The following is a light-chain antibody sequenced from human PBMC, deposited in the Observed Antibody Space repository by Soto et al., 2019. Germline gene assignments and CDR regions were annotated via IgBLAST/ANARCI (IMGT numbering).Light chain of an antibody. V-gene: IGKV3-11*01. CDR1: QSVGSY. Sequence: EIVLTRSPATLSLSPGERATLSCRASQSVGSYLAWYQHKPGQPPRLLIYDASNRATGIPARFSGSGSGTDFPLTISSLEPEDFAVYYCQQRSNWPPTWTFGQGTKVEIK. J-gene: IGKJ1*01. CDR2: DAS. CDR3: QQRSNWPPTWT.